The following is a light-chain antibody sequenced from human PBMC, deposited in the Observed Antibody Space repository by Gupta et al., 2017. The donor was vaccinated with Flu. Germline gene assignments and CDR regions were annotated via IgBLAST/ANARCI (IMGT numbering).Light chain of an antibody. V-gene: IGLV1-51*01. CDR1: SSNIGNTY. Sequence: VTISCSGSSSNIGNTYVSWYQQLPGTAPKLLIYDNNKRPSGVPDRFSGSKSVTSAALGITGLQPGDEADYYCGTWDGSRSTDVFGTGTKVTVL. CDR3: GTWDGSRSTDV. CDR2: DNN. J-gene: IGLJ1*01.